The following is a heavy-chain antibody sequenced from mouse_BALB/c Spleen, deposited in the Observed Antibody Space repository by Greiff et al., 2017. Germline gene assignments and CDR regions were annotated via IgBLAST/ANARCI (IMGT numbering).Heavy chain of an antibody. V-gene: IGHV5-2*03. Sequence: EVMLVESGGGLVQPGESLKLSCESNEYEFPSHDMSWVRKTPEKRLELVAAINSDGGSTYYPDTMERRFIISRDNTKKTLYLQMSSLKSEDTAMYYCARGGDRYDYAMDDWGQGTSVTVSS. CDR1: EYEFPSHD. J-gene: IGHJ4*01. CDR2: INSDGGST. CDR3: ARGGDRYDYAMDD. D-gene: IGHD2-14*01.